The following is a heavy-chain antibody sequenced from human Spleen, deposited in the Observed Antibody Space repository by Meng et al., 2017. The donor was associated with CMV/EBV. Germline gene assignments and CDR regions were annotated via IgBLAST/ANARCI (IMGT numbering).Heavy chain of an antibody. J-gene: IGHJ4*02. CDR1: GFSLRTSEEA. CDR2: IYWNDDK. V-gene: IGHV2-5*01. CDR3: AHRRGGYFDY. D-gene: IGHD3-3*01. Sequence: QITLKESGPTLVKPTQTLTFSGFSLRTSEEAVGWIRQPPGKALEWLALIYWNDDKFYTPSLRSRLTITKDTSKNQVVLTMTNMDPVDSATYFCAHRRGGYFDYWAQGTLVTVSS.